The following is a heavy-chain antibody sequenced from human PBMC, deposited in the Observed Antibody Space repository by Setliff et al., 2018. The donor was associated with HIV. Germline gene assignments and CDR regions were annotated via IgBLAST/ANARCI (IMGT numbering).Heavy chain of an antibody. CDR1: GGSFSGYY. V-gene: IGHV4-34*01. CDR3: ARVEMATFDY. Sequence: PSETLSLTCAVYGGSFSGYYWSWIRQPPGKGLEWIGEINDNGSTNYNPSLKSRVTISIDTSKNQFSLKLSSVTAADTAVYYCARVEMATFDYWGQGTLVTVSS. J-gene: IGHJ4*02. D-gene: IGHD2-15*01. CDR2: INDNGST.